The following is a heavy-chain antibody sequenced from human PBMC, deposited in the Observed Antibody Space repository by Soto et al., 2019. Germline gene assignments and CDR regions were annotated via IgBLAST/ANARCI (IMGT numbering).Heavy chain of an antibody. CDR3: ARDDSLERSFDY. CDR1: GYTFTGYY. V-gene: IGHV1-2*02. CDR2: INPNSGGT. J-gene: IGHJ4*02. D-gene: IGHD1-1*01. Sequence: GASVKVSCKASGYTFTGYYMHWVRQAPGQGLEWMGWINPNSGGTNYAQKFQGRVTMTRDTSISTAYMELSRLRSDDTAMYYCARDDSLERSFDYWGQGTLVTVSS.